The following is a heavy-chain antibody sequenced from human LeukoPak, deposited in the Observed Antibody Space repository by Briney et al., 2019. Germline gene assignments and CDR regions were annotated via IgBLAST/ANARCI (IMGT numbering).Heavy chain of an antibody. J-gene: IGHJ5*02. CDR2: INPTGGST. V-gene: IGHV1-46*01. CDR3: ARDFGRIVVVPAAMRGWFDP. CDR1: GYTFTSYY. Sequence: ASLKVSCKASGYTFTSYYMHWVRQAPGQGLEWMGIINPTGGSTSYAQKFQGRVTMTRDTSTSTVYMELSSLRSEDTAVYYCARDFGRIVVVPAAMRGWFDPWGQGTLVTVSS. D-gene: IGHD2-2*01.